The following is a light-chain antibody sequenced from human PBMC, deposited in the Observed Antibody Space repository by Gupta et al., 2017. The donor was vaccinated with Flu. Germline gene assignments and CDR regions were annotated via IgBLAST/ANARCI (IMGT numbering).Light chain of an antibody. CDR1: QSVSSSY. V-gene: IGKV3-20*01. CDR3: QQYGSSPPLYT. CDR2: GAS. J-gene: IGKJ2*01. Sequence: LSLSPGERATLSCRVSQSVSSSYLAWYQQKPGQAPRLLIYGASSRATGIPDRFSGSGSGTDFTLTISRLEPEDFAVYYCQQYGSSPPLYTFGQGTKLEIK.